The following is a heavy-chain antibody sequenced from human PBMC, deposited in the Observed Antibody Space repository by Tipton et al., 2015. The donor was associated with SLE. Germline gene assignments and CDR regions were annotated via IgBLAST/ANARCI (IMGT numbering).Heavy chain of an antibody. CDR3: ARGVQQLGRFDY. D-gene: IGHD6-13*01. CDR2: MSDSGNT. J-gene: IGHJ4*02. CDR1: GGSITDYY. V-gene: IGHV4-59*08. Sequence: TLSLTCSVSGGSITDYYWSWIRQAPGKGPEWIGHMSDSGNTNYNPSLKSRITISADTSKNQFSLKLNSVTAADTAVYYCARGVQQLGRFDYWGQGTLVTVSS.